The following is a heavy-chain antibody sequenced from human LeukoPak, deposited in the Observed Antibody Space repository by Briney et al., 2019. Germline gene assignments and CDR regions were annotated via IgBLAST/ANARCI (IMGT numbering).Heavy chain of an antibody. CDR2: IYHSGST. J-gene: IGHJ3*01. CDR3: ARTRPYYDSSGYYASP. D-gene: IGHD3-22*01. Sequence: PSETLSLTCAVSGGSISSSNWWSWVRQPPGKGLEWIGEIYHSGSTNYNPSLKSRVTISVDKSKNQFSLKLSSVTAADTAVYYCARTRPYYDSSGYYASPWGQGAMVTVSS. CDR1: GGSISSSNW. V-gene: IGHV4-4*02.